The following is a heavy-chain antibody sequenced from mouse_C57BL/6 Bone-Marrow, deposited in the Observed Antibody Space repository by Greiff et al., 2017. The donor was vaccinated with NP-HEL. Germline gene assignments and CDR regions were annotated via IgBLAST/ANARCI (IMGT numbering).Heavy chain of an antibody. CDR2: ISDGGSYT. CDR3: ARETAQARD. J-gene: IGHJ3*01. D-gene: IGHD3-2*02. CDR1: GFTFSSYA. Sequence: EVKLMESGGGLVKPGGSLKLSCAASGFTFSSYAMSWVRQTPEKRLEWVATISDGGSYTYYPDNVKGRFTISRDNAKNNLYLQMSHLKSEDTAMYYCARETAQARDWGQGTLVTVSA. V-gene: IGHV5-4*01.